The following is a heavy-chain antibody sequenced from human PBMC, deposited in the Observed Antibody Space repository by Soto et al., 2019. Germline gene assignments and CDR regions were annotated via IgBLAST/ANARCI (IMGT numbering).Heavy chain of an antibody. CDR3: ASGHDAYKVRY. CDR2: IYYTGNT. D-gene: IGHD1-1*01. V-gene: IGHV4-31*03. CDR1: GGSISSGGTGSY. J-gene: IGHJ4*02. Sequence: QVQLQESGPGLVKPSQTLSLTCTVSGGSISSGGTGSYWTWIRQLPGKGLEWIGYIYYTGNTYYSPSLKSSPTISIDTSENQFSLKLNSVTAADTAVYFCASGHDAYKVRYWGQGTLVTVSS.